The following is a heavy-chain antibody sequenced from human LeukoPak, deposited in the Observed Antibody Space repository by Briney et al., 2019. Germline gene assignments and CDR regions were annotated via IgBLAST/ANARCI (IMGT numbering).Heavy chain of an antibody. CDR1: GFTFSNYA. CDR3: AGSSGWYYFDY. J-gene: IGHJ4*02. V-gene: IGHV3-30-3*01. D-gene: IGHD6-19*01. CDR2: ISYDGSNK. Sequence: PGGSLRLSCAASGFTFSNYAMHWVRQAPGKGLEWVAVISYDGSNKYYADSVKGRFTISRDNSKNTLYLQMNSLGAEDTAVYYCAGSSGWYYFDYWGQGTLVTVSS.